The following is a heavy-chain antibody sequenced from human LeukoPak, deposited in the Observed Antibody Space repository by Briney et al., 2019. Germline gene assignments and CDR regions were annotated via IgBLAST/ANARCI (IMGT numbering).Heavy chain of an antibody. CDR2: INHSGST. CDR1: GGSFSGYY. J-gene: IGHJ4*02. V-gene: IGHV4-34*01. CDR3: ARDPVTLYYFDY. Sequence: PSQTLSLTCAVYGGSFSGYYWSWIRQPPGKGLEWIGEINHSGSTNYNPSLKSRVTISVDTSKNQFSLKLSSVTAADTAVYYCARDPVTLYYFDYWGQGTLVTVSS. D-gene: IGHD4-23*01.